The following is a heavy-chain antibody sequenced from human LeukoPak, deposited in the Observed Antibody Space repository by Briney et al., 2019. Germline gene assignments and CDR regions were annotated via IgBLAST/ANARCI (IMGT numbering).Heavy chain of an antibody. CDR3: AKDRRRVTMVRGVILGMDV. CDR2: ISYDGSNK. D-gene: IGHD3-10*01. V-gene: IGHV3-30*18. CDR1: GFTFSSYG. Sequence: GRSLRLSCAASGFTFSSYGMHWVRQAPGKGLEWVAVISYDGSNKYYADSVKGRFTISRDNSQNTLYLQMNSLRAEDTAVYYCAKDRRRVTMVRGVILGMDVWGQGTTVTVSS. J-gene: IGHJ6*02.